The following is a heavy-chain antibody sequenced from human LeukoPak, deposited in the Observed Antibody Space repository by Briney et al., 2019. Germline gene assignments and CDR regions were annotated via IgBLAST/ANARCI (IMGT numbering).Heavy chain of an antibody. CDR1: GYTFTSYY. D-gene: IGHD3-22*01. CDR3: ATPLGYYDSSGYFDY. J-gene: IGHJ4*02. Sequence: ASVKVSCKASGYTFTSYYMHWVRQAPGQGLEWMGGFDPEDGETIYAQKFQGRVTMTEDTSTDTAYMELSSLRSEDTAVYYCATPLGYYDSSGYFDYWGQGTLVTVSS. CDR2: FDPEDGET. V-gene: IGHV1-24*01.